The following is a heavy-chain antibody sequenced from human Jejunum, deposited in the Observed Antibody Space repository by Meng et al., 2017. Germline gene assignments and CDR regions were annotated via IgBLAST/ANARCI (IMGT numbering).Heavy chain of an antibody. V-gene: IGHV4-39*01. D-gene: IGHD3-10*01. CDR2: ISYSGNT. Sequence: QLQLQESGAGLVKASETLSLTCTVSGGSISGSYDYWGWIRQPPGKGLDWTGTISYSGNTYYNPSLTSRVTISMDTSKNQFSLKLSSVTAADTAVYYCARHFSGSGTWFFDSWGQGVLVTVSS. CDR3: ARHFSGSGTWFFDS. CDR1: GGSISGSYDY. J-gene: IGHJ4*02.